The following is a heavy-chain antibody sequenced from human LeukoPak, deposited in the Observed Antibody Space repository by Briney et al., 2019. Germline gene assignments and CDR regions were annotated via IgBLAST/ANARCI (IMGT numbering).Heavy chain of an antibody. CDR2: INHSGST. CDR1: GGSFSGYY. CDR3: AGEGRSGSYYSWFDP. V-gene: IGHV4-34*01. D-gene: IGHD3-10*01. Sequence: SETLSPTCAVYGGSFSGYYWSWIRQPPGKGLEWIGEINHSGSTNYNPSLKSRVTISVDASKNQFSLKLSSVTAADTAVYYCAGEGRSGSYYSWFDPWGQGTLVTVSS. J-gene: IGHJ5*02.